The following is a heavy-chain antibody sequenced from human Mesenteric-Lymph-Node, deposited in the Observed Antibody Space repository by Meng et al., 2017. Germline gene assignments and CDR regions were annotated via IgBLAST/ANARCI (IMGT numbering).Heavy chain of an antibody. CDR2: ISNSSSYI. CDR3: ARDPSTVVIGYYGMDV. CDR1: GFTFSSYS. V-gene: IGHV3-21*01. D-gene: IGHD4-23*01. Sequence: GESLKISCAASGFTFSSYSMNWVRQAPGKGLEWVSSISNSSSYIYYADSVKGRFTISRDNAKNSLYLQMNSLRAEDTAVYYCARDPSTVVIGYYGMDVWGQGTTVTVSS. J-gene: IGHJ6*02.